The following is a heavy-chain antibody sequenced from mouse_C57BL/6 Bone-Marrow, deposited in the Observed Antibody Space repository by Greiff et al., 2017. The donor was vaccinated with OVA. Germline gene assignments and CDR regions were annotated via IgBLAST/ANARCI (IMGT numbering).Heavy chain of an antibody. CDR1: GFSLTSYG. Sequence: VQLVESGPGLVQPSQSLSITCTVSGFSLTSYGVHWVRQSPGKGLEWLGVIWRGGSTDYNAAFMSRLSITKNNSKSQVFFKMNSLQTADTAIYYCSMSYSNFVFAYWGQGTLVTGSA. CDR3: SMSYSNFVFAY. CDR2: IWRGGST. D-gene: IGHD2-5*01. J-gene: IGHJ3*01. V-gene: IGHV2-5*01.